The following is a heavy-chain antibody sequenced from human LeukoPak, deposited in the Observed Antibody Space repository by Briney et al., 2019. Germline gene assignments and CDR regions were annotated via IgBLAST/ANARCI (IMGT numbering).Heavy chain of an antibody. J-gene: IGHJ4*02. CDR3: ARVAKERVGGVYYFDY. CDR1: GFTFGDYD. Sequence: GGSLRLSCAASGFTFGDYDMHWVRQATGKGLEWVSAIGTAGDTYYTGSVKGRFTISRENAKNSLYLQMNSLRAGDTAVYYCARVAKERVGGVYYFDYWGQGTLVTVSS. D-gene: IGHD1-1*01. V-gene: IGHV3-13*01. CDR2: IGTAGDT.